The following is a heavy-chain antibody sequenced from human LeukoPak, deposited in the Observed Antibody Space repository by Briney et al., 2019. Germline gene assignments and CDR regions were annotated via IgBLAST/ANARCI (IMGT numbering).Heavy chain of an antibody. CDR2: ISSSSSYI. Sequence: PGGSLRLSCAASGFTFSSYSMNWVRQAPGKGLEWVSSISSSSSYIYYADSVKGRFTISRDNAKSSLYLQMNSLRAEDTAVYYCARDGTAAAGTCDYWGQGTLVTVSS. V-gene: IGHV3-21*01. CDR1: GFTFSSYS. CDR3: ARDGTAAAGTCDY. J-gene: IGHJ4*02. D-gene: IGHD6-13*01.